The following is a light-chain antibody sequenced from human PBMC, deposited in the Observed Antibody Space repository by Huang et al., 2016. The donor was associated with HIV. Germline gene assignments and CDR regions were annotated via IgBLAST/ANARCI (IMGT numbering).Light chain of an antibody. Sequence: DIVMTQSPLSLPVTPGEPASISCRSSQSLLHTNGYNYVDWYLQKPGQPPQLVIYLSSNRASGFPDRVSGSGSVTQFTLKISRLEAEDVGVYYCMQALQTPRTFGQGTRLEIK. V-gene: IGKV2-28*01. CDR1: QSLLHTNGYNY. CDR3: MQALQTPRT. CDR2: LSS. J-gene: IGKJ5*01.